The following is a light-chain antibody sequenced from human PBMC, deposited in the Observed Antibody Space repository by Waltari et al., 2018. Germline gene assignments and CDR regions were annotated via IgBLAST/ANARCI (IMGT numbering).Light chain of an antibody. J-gene: IGLJ1*01. V-gene: IGLV2-23*02. CDR2: EVS. CDR3: CSYAGSRTYV. CDR1: SSDVGNFNL. Sequence: QSALTQPASVSGSPGQSITISCTGTSSDVGNFNLVSWYQQHPCKVPELIIYEVSKRPSGVSNHFSGSKSGNTASLTISGLRADDEADYYCCSYAGSRTYVFGTGTKVTVL.